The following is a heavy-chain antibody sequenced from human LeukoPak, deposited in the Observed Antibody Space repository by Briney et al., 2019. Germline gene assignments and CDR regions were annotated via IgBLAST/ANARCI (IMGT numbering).Heavy chain of an antibody. CDR1: GGSISSGGYY. CDR2: IYHSGST. J-gene: IGHJ6*02. Sequence: PSQTLSLTCTVSGGSISSGGYYWSWIRQPPGKGLEWIGYIYHSGSTYYNPSLKSRVTISVDTSKNQFSLKLSSVTAADTAVYYCARGYGSGSYYKNYYYGMDVWGQGTTVTVSS. D-gene: IGHD3-10*01. V-gene: IGHV4-30-2*01. CDR3: ARGYGSGSYYKNYYYGMDV.